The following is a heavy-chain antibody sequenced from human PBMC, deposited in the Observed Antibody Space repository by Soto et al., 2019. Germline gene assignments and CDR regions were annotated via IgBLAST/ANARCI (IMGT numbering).Heavy chain of an antibody. Sequence: EVQLLESGGGLVQPGGSLRLSCAASGFTFSDHAMSWVRQAPGKGLEWVAAISGSAFSGSTHYAGSVKGRFTISSDNSMNTLFLQMNSLRHEDTALSFGRQSSSSRPDVAYRMNVWGQGTTVTVSS. CDR3: RQSSSSRPDVAYRMNV. J-gene: IGHJ6*02. V-gene: IGHV3-23*01. CDR1: GFTFSDHA. CDR2: ISGSAFSGST. D-gene: IGHD6-6*01.